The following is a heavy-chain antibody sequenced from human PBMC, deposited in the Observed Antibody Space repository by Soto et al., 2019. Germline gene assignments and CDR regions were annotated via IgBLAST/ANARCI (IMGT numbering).Heavy chain of an antibody. CDR2: IDPYDTGI. D-gene: IGHD4-17*01. V-gene: IGHV3-74*01. CDR3: TRETFGDRDY. J-gene: IGHJ4*02. CDR1: GFTFSGDW. Sequence: EVQLVESGGGLVQPGGSLRLSCRDSGFTFSGDWMHWVRQAPGKGLDWVSRIDPYDTGISYADSVKGRFTISRANAKSTLYLQMNSLRPEDTAVYYCTRETFGDRDYWGQGTLVTVSS.